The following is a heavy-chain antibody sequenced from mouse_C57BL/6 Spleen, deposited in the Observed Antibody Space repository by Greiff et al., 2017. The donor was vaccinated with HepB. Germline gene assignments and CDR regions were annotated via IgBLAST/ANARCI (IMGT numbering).Heavy chain of an antibody. V-gene: IGHV8-12*01. Sequence: QVQLKESGPGILQSSQTLSLTCSFSGFSLSTSGMGVSWIRQPSGKGLEWLAHIYWDDDKRYNPSLKSRLTISKDTSRNQVFLKITSVDTADTATYYCARRDMITTGMDYWGQGTSVTVSS. J-gene: IGHJ4*01. CDR3: ARRDMITTGMDY. CDR1: GFSLSTSGMG. CDR2: IYWDDDK. D-gene: IGHD2-4*01.